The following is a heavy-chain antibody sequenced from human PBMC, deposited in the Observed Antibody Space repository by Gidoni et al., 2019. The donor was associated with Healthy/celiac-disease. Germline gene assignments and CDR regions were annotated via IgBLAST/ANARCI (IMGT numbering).Heavy chain of an antibody. D-gene: IGHD1-26*01. CDR3: ARDRIGVGATTPHFDY. J-gene: IGHJ4*02. CDR2: IWYDGSNK. Sequence: QVQLVESGGGVVQPGRSLRLSCAASGFTFRSYGMHWVRQDPGKGLEWVAVIWYDGSNKYYADSVKGRFTISRDNSKNTLYLQMNSLRAEDTAVYYCARDRIGVGATTPHFDYWGQGTLVTVSS. V-gene: IGHV3-33*01. CDR1: GFTFRSYG.